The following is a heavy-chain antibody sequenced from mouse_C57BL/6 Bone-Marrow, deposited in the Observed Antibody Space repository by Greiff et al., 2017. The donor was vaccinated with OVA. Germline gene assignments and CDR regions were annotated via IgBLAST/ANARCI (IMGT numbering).Heavy chain of an antibody. Sequence: VQLQQSGAALVKPGASVKMSCTASGYTFTTYPIEWMKQNHGKSLEWIGNFHPYNDDTKYNEKFKGKATLTVEKSSSTVYLELSRLTSDDSAVYYCARSRNYYGSSYGYWYFDVWGTGTTVTVSS. CDR2: FHPYNDDT. D-gene: IGHD1-1*01. J-gene: IGHJ1*03. CDR1: GYTFTTYP. V-gene: IGHV1-47*01. CDR3: ARSRNYYGSSYGYWYFDV.